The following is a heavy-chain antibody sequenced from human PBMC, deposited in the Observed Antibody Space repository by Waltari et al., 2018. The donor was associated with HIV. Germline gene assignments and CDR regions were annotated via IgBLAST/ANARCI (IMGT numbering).Heavy chain of an antibody. CDR3: ARRYCSGGSCYHNWFDP. D-gene: IGHD2-15*01. Sequence: QLQLQESGPGLVKPSETLSLTCTVSGGPIRSSSYHWGWIRQPPGKGLEWIGSIYYSGSTYYNPSLKSRVTISVDTSKNQFSLKLSSVTAADTAVYYCARRYCSGGSCYHNWFDPWGQGTLVTVSS. V-gene: IGHV4-39*07. J-gene: IGHJ5*02. CDR1: GGPIRSSSYH. CDR2: IYYSGST.